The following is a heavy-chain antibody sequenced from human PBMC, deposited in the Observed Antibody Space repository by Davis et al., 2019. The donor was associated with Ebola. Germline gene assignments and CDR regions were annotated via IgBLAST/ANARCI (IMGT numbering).Heavy chain of an antibody. D-gene: IGHD5-12*01. CDR3: ARGWLRSAFDQ. V-gene: IGHV6-1*01. Sequence: HSQTLSLTCVISGDSVSGSSGAWNWIRQSPSRGLEWLGRTYYKSKWYNDYAVSVKSRITINADTSKNELSLHLNSVTPEDTAVYYYARGWLRSAFDQWGQGTLVTVSS. J-gene: IGHJ4*02. CDR2: TYYKSKWYN. CDR1: GDSVSGSSGA.